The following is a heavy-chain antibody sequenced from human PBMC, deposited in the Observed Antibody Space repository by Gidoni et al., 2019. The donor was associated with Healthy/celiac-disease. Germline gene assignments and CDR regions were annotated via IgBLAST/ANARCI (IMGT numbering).Heavy chain of an antibody. CDR3: ASGGLRWWFDP. V-gene: IGHV3-21*01. J-gene: IGHJ5*02. D-gene: IGHD4-17*01. Sequence: EVQLVESGGGLVKPGGSLRLSCAASGFTFSSYSMHWVRQAPGKGLDWVSSISSTSSYIYYADSVKGRFTISRDNAKNSLSLQMNSLRAEDTAVYYCASGGLRWWFDPWGQGTLVTVSS. CDR2: ISSTSSYI. CDR1: GFTFSSYS.